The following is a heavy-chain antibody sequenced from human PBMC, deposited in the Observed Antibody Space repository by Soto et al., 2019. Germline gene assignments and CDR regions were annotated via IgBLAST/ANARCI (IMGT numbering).Heavy chain of an antibody. J-gene: IGHJ6*02. V-gene: IGHV4-61*01. CDR2: IYYSGAT. CDR1: CGSMRGSTSNFY. Sequence: WETLSLTCSVSCGSMRGSTSNFYWSWIRRSPGKGLEWIGSIYYSGATNYNPSLESRLTISVDTSKNQFSLNLSSVTAADSAVYYCARAMGDWGTYYYYYGFDVWGQGTTVTVSS. D-gene: IGHD3-16*01. CDR3: ARAMGDWGTYYYYYGFDV.